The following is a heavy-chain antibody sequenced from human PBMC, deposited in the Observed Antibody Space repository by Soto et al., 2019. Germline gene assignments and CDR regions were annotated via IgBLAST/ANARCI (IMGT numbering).Heavy chain of an antibody. CDR2: IIPMFPTA. Sequence: ASVKVSCKASGGTFSNHAISWVRQAPGQGLEWVGGIIPMFPTADYAQRFQGRVTITADDSTTTVYMELSGLRSEDTAMYYCARDDATYCGGDCYRYFYYGMDVWGQGTTVTVSS. J-gene: IGHJ6*02. V-gene: IGHV1-69*13. CDR1: GGTFSNHA. D-gene: IGHD2-21*02. CDR3: ARDDATYCGGDCYRYFYYGMDV.